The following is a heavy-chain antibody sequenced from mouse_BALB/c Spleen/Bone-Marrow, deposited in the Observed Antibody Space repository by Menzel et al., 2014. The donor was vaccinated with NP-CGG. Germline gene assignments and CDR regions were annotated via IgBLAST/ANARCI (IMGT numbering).Heavy chain of an antibody. CDR3: TRSGGYYFDY. Sequence: VQLQQSGAELVRPGASVKLSCKASGYTFTSYWINWVKQRPGQGLGWIGNIYPSDSYTNYNQKFKDKATLTVDKSSSTAYMQLSSPTSEDSAVYYCTRSGGYYFDYWGQGTTLTVSS. V-gene: IGHV1-69*02. J-gene: IGHJ2*01. CDR1: GYTFTSYW. CDR2: IYPSDSYT.